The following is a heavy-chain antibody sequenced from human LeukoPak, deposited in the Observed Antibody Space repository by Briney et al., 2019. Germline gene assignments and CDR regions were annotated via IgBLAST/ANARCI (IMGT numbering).Heavy chain of an antibody. J-gene: IGHJ4*02. V-gene: IGHV1-69*13. CDR3: ARDLSEMATMAGDY. Sequence: SVKVSCKASGGTFSSYAISWVRQAPGQGLEWMGGIIPIFGTANYAQKFQGRVTITADESTSTAYMELSSLRSEDTAVYYCARDLSEMATMAGDYWGQGTLVTVSS. CDR1: GGTFSSYA. CDR2: IIPIFGTA. D-gene: IGHD5-24*01.